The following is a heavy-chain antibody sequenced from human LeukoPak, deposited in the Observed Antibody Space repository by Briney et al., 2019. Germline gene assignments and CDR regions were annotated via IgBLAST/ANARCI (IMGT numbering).Heavy chain of an antibody. J-gene: IGHJ4*02. D-gene: IGHD3-10*01. Sequence: PGGSLRLSCAASGSTFSRYWMHWVRQAPGKGLVWVSRVKSDGSDTIYADSVKGRFTISRDNAKNTLYLQMDSLRAEDTAVYYCTTGIGNYYYYWCQGTLVTVAS. V-gene: IGHV3-74*01. CDR1: GSTFSRYW. CDR3: TTGIGNYYYY. CDR2: VKSDGSDT.